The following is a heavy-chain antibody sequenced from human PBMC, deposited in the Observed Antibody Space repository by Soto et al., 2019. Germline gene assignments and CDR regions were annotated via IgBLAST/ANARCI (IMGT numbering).Heavy chain of an antibody. J-gene: IGHJ6*02. CDR1: GYSFTDYR. V-gene: IGHV1-2*04. CDR3: ARGDSTDCSTGVCSFCYIRDMDV. CDR2: INPKRGAT. D-gene: IGHD2-8*01. Sequence: ASVKVSCKASGYSFTDYRIHWVRQAPGQGLEWLGRINPKRGATSTAQKFQGWVTMTTDASISTASMELTRLTSDDTAIYYCARGDSTDCSTGVCSFCYIRDMDVWR.